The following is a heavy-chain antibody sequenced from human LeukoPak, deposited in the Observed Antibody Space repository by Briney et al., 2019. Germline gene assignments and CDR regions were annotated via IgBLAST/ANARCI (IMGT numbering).Heavy chain of an antibody. CDR3: AREGNYYDMDV. V-gene: IGHV3-33*01. J-gene: IGHJ6*02. CDR2: IWYDGSNI. Sequence: PGTSLRLSCAASGISFSSHGMHWVRQAPGKGLEWVAVIWYDGSNIYYADSVKGRFTIPRDNSKNTLYLQMNSLRAEDTAVYYCAREGNYYDMDVWGQGTTVTVSS. CDR1: GISFSSHG.